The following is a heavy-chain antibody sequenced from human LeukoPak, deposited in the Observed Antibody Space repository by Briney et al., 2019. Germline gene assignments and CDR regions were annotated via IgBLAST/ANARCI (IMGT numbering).Heavy chain of an antibody. CDR3: ARDQEGFDY. V-gene: IGHV1-46*01. Sequence: ASVKVSCKASGYTFTSNHIHWVRQAPGQGLEWMGMIYPRDGSTSYAQKFQGRVIVTRDTSTSTVHMELSGLRSEDTAVYYCARDQEGFDYWGQGTLVTVSS. CDR2: IYPRDGST. CDR1: GYTFTSNH. J-gene: IGHJ4*02.